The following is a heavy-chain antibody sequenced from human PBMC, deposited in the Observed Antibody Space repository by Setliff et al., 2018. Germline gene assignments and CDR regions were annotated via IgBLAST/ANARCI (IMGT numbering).Heavy chain of an antibody. Sequence: SGGSLRLSCGASGFTFSTHAMHWVRQAPGKGLEWVAMIWSDGINKFYGGPVKGRFIVSRDNSKNTVFLQMNDLRVEDTAVYYCVTDPPNSGWSFDCWGQGTPVTVS. CDR3: VTDPPNSGWSFDC. D-gene: IGHD6-19*01. J-gene: IGHJ5*01. CDR1: GFTFSTHA. CDR2: IWSDGINK. V-gene: IGHV3-33*03.